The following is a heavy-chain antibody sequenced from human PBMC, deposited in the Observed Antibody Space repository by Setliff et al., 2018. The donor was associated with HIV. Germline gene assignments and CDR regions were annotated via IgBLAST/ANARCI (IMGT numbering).Heavy chain of an antibody. CDR1: GFTFSNFA. J-gene: IGHJ4*02. D-gene: IGHD2-2*01. V-gene: IGHV3-30*04. CDR3: ARDLGCSSTTCHSVPDY. Sequence: GGSLRLSCTASGFTFSNFAVHWVRQAPGKGLEWLAVISFDATNTYYADSVKGRFTISRDNSKNALYLQMNGLRVEDTAVYYCARDLGCSSTTCHSVPDYWGQGILVTVSS. CDR2: ISFDATNT.